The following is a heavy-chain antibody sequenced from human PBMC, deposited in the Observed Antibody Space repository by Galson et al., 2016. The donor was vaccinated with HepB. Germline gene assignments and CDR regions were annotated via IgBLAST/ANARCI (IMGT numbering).Heavy chain of an antibody. CDR3: SHRYDRSGFYRWTPDV. Sequence: PALVKPTQTLTLTCTFSGFSLSSRGVGVGWLRQPPGKAPEWLALIYWNNDKRYIPSLAHRLTITKDTSKNQVILTMTNMDPADTATYYCSHRYDRSGFYRWTPDVWGQGTTVTVSS. CDR2: IYWNNDK. J-gene: IGHJ6*02. V-gene: IGHV2-5*01. D-gene: IGHD3-22*01. CDR1: GFSLSSRGVG.